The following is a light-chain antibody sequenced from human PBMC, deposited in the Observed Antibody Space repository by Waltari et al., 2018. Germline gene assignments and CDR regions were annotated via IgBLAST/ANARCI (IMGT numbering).Light chain of an antibody. J-gene: IGKJ2*01. V-gene: IGKV1-5*03. CDR2: MAS. Sequence: DIQMTQSPSTLSASVRDRVTISCRSSQSVGTWLAWYQQKPGKAPKLLIYMASSLESGVPSRFSGSGSGTEFTLTISSLQPDDYATYSCQQYSSFSTFGQGTKVDI. CDR1: QSVGTW. CDR3: QQYSSFST.